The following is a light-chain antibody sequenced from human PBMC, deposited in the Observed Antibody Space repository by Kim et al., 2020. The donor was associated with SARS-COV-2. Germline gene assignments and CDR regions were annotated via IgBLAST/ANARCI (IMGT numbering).Light chain of an antibody. Sequence: SYELTQPPSVSVSPGQTASITCSGDKLGDKYACWYQQKPGQSPVLVIYQDSKRPSGIPERFSGSNSGNTATLTISGTQAMDEADYYCQAWDSSTAVFGGGTQLNV. CDR1: KLGDKY. J-gene: IGLJ2*01. V-gene: IGLV3-1*01. CDR3: QAWDSSTAV. CDR2: QDS.